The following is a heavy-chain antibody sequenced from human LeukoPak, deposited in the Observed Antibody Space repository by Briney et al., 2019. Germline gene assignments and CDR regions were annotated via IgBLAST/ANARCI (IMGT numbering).Heavy chain of an antibody. J-gene: IGHJ6*02. CDR2: IYSGGST. D-gene: IGHD4-11*01. CDR1: GFTVSSYY. Sequence: PGGSLRLSCAASGFTVSSYYMTWVRQAPGKGLEWVSVIYSGGSTYYADSVKGRVAISRDNSNNTVFLQMNIVRAEDTAVYYGARSYSNHLFGMDVWGQGTTVTVSS. V-gene: IGHV3-66*01. CDR3: ARSYSNHLFGMDV.